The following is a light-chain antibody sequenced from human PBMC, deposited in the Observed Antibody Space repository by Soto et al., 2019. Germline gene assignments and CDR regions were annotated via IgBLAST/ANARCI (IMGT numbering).Light chain of an antibody. V-gene: IGKV3-20*01. CDR2: GAS. CDR3: QQYDSSPPT. J-gene: IGKJ4*01. Sequence: EIVLTQSPGTLSLSPGERATLSCRASQSGSNSYLAWYQQKPDQAPRLLINGASTRATGIPDRFSGSGSGTDFTLTISSLELEDFAVYYCQQYDSSPPTFGGGTKVAIK. CDR1: QSGSNSY.